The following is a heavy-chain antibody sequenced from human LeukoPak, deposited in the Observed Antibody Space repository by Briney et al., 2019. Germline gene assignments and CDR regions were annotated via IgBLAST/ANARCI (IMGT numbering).Heavy chain of an antibody. J-gene: IGHJ3*01. V-gene: IGHV4-39*01. CDR1: GDSISYHNYY. Sequence: SETLSLTCAVSGDSISYHNYYWDWIRQPPGKGLEWIGTVYYTGNTYYNPSLKSRVAISVDTSKNQFSLQLTSMTAADTAVYYCARLTAMAGHRGGFDFWGRGTMVTVSS. D-gene: IGHD6-19*01. CDR2: VYYTGNT. CDR3: ARLTAMAGHRGGFDF.